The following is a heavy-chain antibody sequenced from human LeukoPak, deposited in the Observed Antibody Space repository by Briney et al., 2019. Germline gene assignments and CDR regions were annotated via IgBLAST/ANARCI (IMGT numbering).Heavy chain of an antibody. J-gene: IGHJ6*03. CDR1: GFSFNRRG. Sequence: GGSVRLSCATSGFSFNRRGMNWVRQPPGKGLEWVSYISPRSETIFYAESVQRRFAVSTDDAKGSLYLQMHTLRVEDTAVYYCARIDGPAVFTYYMDLWGKGTTVTVAS. CDR2: ISPRSETI. D-gene: IGHD3-16*01. V-gene: IGHV3-48*04. CDR3: ARIDGPAVFTYYMDL.